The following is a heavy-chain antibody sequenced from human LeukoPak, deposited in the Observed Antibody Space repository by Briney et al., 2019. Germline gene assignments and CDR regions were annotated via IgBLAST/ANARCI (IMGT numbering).Heavy chain of an antibody. V-gene: IGHV3-23*01. CDR2: ISDSGGST. CDR1: GFTFSSYA. J-gene: IGHJ3*02. Sequence: GGSLRLSCAASGFTFSSYAMSWVRQAPGKGLEWVSAISDSGGSTYYADSVKGRFTISRDNAKNSLYLQMNSLRAEDTALYYCARVKVLGKRGAFDIWGQGTMVTVSS. CDR3: ARVKVLGKRGAFDI.